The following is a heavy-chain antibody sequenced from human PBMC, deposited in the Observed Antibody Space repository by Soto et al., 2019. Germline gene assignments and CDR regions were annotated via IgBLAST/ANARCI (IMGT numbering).Heavy chain of an antibody. CDR1: AFTFDDYV. CDR2: ITWDSGRI. D-gene: IGHD1-7*01. J-gene: IGHJ4*01. CDR3: EKDVLSNWNYGHLEY. Sequence: SLRLSGAASAFTFDDYVMHWVRQGPAQCPEWVSGITWDSGRIPYADSVKGRFTISRDNGKNSLYLDMNGLRPEDTALYYCEKDVLSNWNYGHLEYWGLVTPVTGYS. V-gene: IGHV3-9*01.